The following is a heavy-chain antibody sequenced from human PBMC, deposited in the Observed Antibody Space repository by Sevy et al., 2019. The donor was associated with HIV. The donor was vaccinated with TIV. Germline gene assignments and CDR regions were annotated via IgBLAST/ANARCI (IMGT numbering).Heavy chain of an antibody. CDR3: TRVRGTISPYYYFGMDV. CDR2: IRSKTYGGTT. D-gene: IGHD3-10*01. Sequence: GGSLRLSCTASGFTLGDYAMSWVRQAPGKGLEWIGFIRSKTYGGTTEYAASVKGRFTISRDDSKSIAYLQMNSLKPEDTAVYYCTRVRGTISPYYYFGMDVWGQGTTVTVSS. CDR1: GFTLGDYA. J-gene: IGHJ6*02. V-gene: IGHV3-49*04.